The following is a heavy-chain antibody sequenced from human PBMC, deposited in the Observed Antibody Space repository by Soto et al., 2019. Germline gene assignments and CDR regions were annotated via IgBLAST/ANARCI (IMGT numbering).Heavy chain of an antibody. D-gene: IGHD2-21*02. V-gene: IGHV1-69*13. CDR1: GGTFSSYA. Sequence: SVKVSCKASGGTFSSYAISWVRQAPGQGLEWMGGIIPTFGTANYAQKFQGRVTITADESTSTAYMELSSLRSEDTAVYYCARGPVVVTAPFDYWGQGTLVTVSS. J-gene: IGHJ4*02. CDR3: ARGPVVVTAPFDY. CDR2: IIPTFGTA.